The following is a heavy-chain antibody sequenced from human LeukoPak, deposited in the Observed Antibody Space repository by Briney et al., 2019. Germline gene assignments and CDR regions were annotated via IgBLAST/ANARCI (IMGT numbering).Heavy chain of an antibody. J-gene: IGHJ4*02. CDR1: GASVSSNSVA. CDR3: ARTYRQGVFLFDD. D-gene: IGHD3-16*01. Sequence: SQTLSLTCATSGASVSSNSVAWSWIRQSPSRGLESLGRTYYSSKWYNEYAASVKSRITIDPDTSKNQFSLQLNSVTPEDTAVYYCARTYRQGVFLFDDWGQGTLVTVSS. V-gene: IGHV6-1*01. CDR2: TYYSSKWYN.